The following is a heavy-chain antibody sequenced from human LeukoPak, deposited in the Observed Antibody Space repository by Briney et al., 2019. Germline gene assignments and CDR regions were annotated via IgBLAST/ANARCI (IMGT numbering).Heavy chain of an antibody. CDR2: ISYSGST. CDR3: ARDSGEVSDDAFDI. CDR1: GGSINNYY. D-gene: IGHD3-10*01. Sequence: NPSETLSLTCTVSGGSINNYYWSWIRQPPGKGLEWIGFISYSGSTKYNPSLKSRVTMSVDTSKNQFSLRLTSVTAADTAVYYCARDSGEVSDDAFDIWGQGTLVTVSS. V-gene: IGHV4-59*01. J-gene: IGHJ3*02.